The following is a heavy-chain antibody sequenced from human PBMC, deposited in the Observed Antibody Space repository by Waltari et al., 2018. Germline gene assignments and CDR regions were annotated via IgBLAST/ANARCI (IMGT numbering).Heavy chain of an antibody. CDR1: GFSFESYG. CDR2: INPDGRKI. CDR3: SNTLDY. V-gene: IGHV3-7*01. J-gene: IGHJ4*02. D-gene: IGHD5-18*01. Sequence: EVQLVESGGSLVQPGESLTLSCVASGFSFESYGMFWVRQAPGKGLEWVANINPDGRKIFYADSVKGRFTISRDNAKNSLYLQVNSLRAEDTAVYYCSNTLDYWGRGTLVTVSS.